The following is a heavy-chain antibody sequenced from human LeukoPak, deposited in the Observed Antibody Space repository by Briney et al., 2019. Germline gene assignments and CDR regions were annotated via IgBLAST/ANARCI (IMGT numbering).Heavy chain of an antibody. CDR3: AREPCNSCSSYSSGWGYFDL. V-gene: IGHV4-31*03. D-gene: IGHD6-25*01. J-gene: IGHJ2*01. CDR2: IYNSGNT. Sequence: PSETLSLTCTVSGGSISSGGYYWTWIRQHPGKGLEWIGYIYNSGNTYSNPSLKSRVTMSVDTSKNQFSLKLSPVTAADTAVYYCAREPCNSCSSYSSGWGYFDLWGRGTLVTVSS. CDR1: GGSISSGGYY.